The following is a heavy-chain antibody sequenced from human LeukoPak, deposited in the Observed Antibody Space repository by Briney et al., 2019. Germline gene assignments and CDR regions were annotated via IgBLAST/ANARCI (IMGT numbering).Heavy chain of an antibody. D-gene: IGHD3-22*01. CDR3: ARESKTYYYDSSGYHAAEFDY. J-gene: IGHJ4*02. CDR2: IIPIFGTA. V-gene: IGHV1-69*13. Sequence: SVKVSCKASGYTFTSYGISWVRQAPGQGLEWMGGIIPIFGTANYAQKFQGRVTITADESTSTAYMELSSLRSEDTAVYYCARESKTYYYDSSGYHAAEFDYWGQGTLVTVSS. CDR1: GYTFTSYG.